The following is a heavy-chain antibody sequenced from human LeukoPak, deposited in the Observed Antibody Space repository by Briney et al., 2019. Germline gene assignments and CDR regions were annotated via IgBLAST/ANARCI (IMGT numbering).Heavy chain of an antibody. CDR3: ARSYCSGGTCYNYYYYYMDV. CDR1: GFTFSSNS. D-gene: IGHD2-15*01. Sequence: GGSLRLSCAASGFTFSSNSMNWVRQAPGKGPEWVSYISSSSSTIYYADSVKGRFTISRDSAKNSLYLQMNSLRAEDTAVYYCARSYCSGGTCYNYYYYYMDVWGKGTTVTVSS. J-gene: IGHJ6*03. CDR2: ISSSSSTI. V-gene: IGHV3-48*04.